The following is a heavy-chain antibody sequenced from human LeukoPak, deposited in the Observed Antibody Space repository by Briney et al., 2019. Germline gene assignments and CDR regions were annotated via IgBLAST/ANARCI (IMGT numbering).Heavy chain of an antibody. Sequence: GGSLRLSCAASGFTFSSYWMSWVRQAPGKGLEWVANIKQDGSEKYYVDSVKGRFTISRDNAKNSLYLQMNSLRAEDTAVYYCARRVVGLPQTAGFDPWGQGTLVTVSS. V-gene: IGHV3-7*01. CDR3: ARRVVGLPQTAGFDP. CDR2: IKQDGSEK. J-gene: IGHJ5*02. D-gene: IGHD1-26*01. CDR1: GFTFSSYW.